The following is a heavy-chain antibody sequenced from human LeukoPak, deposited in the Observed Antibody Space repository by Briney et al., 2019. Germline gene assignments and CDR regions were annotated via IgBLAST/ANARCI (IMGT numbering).Heavy chain of an antibody. CDR2: IIPIFGTA. J-gene: IGHJ4*02. V-gene: IGHV1-69*05. CDR3: ARVQGSSWADYFDY. D-gene: IGHD6-13*01. CDR1: GGTFSSYA. Sequence: GASVKVSCKASGGTFSSYAISWVRQAPGQGLEWMGGIIPIFGTANYAQKFQGRVTITTDESTCTAYMELSSLRSEDTAVYYCARVQGSSWADYFDYWGQGTLVTVSS.